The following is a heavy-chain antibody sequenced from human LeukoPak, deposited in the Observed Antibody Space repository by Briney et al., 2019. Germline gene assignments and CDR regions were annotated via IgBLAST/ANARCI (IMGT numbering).Heavy chain of an antibody. V-gene: IGHV3-30*19. J-gene: IGHJ4*02. CDR1: FTYTTYD. CDR3: TSMTGASDLDY. Sequence: FTYTTYDMFWVRQAPSKGLEWRAVIRYNRTKKYYANSVKGRLTVSRDNSENTLYLQLNSLRAEDTAVYYCTSMTGASDLDYWGPGTLVTVSS. CDR2: IRYNRTKK. D-gene: IGHD3-3*01.